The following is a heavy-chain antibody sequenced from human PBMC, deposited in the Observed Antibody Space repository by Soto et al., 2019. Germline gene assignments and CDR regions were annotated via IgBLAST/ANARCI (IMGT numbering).Heavy chain of an antibody. CDR1: GFTFSDYY. Sequence: GGSLRLSCAASGFTFSDYYMSWIRQAPGKGLEWVSYISSSSSYTNYADSVKGRFTISRDNAKNSLYLQMNSLRAEDTAVYYCASIYCSSTSCGNPYYYGMDVWGQGTTVTVSS. J-gene: IGHJ6*02. D-gene: IGHD2-2*01. V-gene: IGHV3-11*03. CDR2: ISSSSSYT. CDR3: ASIYCSSTSCGNPYYYGMDV.